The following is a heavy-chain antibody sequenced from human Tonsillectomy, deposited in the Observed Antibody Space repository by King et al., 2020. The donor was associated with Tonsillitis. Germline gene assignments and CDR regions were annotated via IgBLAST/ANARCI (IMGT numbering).Heavy chain of an antibody. Sequence: EVQLVESGGGLVKPGGSLRLSCAASGFTFSNAWMNWVRQAPGKGLEWVGRIKSKTDGGTTDYAAPVKGRYTISRDDSKNTLYLQMNSLKTEDTAVYYCTTEGGEVATGYFDYWGQGTLVTVSS. CDR3: TTEGGEVATGYFDY. D-gene: IGHD5-12*01. J-gene: IGHJ4*02. CDR1: GFTFSNAW. V-gene: IGHV3-15*07. CDR2: IKSKTDGGTT.